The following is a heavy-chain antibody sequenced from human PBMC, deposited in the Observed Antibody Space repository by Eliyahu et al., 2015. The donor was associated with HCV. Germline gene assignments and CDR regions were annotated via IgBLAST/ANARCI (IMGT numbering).Heavy chain of an antibody. CDR2: IYTSGST. D-gene: IGHD4/OR15-4a*01. J-gene: IGHJ5*02. CDR1: GGSISNGRHY. CDR3: ARGSGGASYLSTHDNWFDP. V-gene: IGHV4-61*02. Sequence: QVQLQESGPGLVKPSQTLSLTCXVXGGSISNGRHYWSWIRQPAGKGLEWIGRIYTSGSTNYXPSLMSRVTISVDTSKNQFSLKLSSVTAADTAVYYCARGSGGASYLSTHDNWFDPWGQGTLVTVSS.